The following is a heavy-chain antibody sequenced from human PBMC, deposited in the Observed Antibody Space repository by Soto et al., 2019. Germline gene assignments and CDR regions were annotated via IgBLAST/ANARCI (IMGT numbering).Heavy chain of an antibody. Sequence: SVKVSCETSGCRYSSYAISWVRQAPGQGLEWMGGIIPIFGTANYAQKFQGRVTITADESTSTAYMELSSLRSEDTAAYYCARWSYYDSSGYYYRWGQGTLVTVSS. CDR3: ARWSYYDSSGYYYR. J-gene: IGHJ5*02. CDR2: IIPIFGTA. V-gene: IGHV1-69*13. CDR1: GCRYSSYA. D-gene: IGHD3-22*01.